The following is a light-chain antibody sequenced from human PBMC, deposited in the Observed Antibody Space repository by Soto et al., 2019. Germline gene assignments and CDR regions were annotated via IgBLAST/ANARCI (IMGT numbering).Light chain of an antibody. CDR3: AAWDDSLSGHYV. V-gene: IGLV1-47*01. CDR1: SSNIGSNY. J-gene: IGLJ1*01. CDR2: RNN. Sequence: QSVLTQPRSASGTPGQRVTISCSGSSSNIGSNYVYWYQQLPGTAPKLLIYRNNQRPSGVPDRFSGSKSGTSASLAISGLRSEDEADFYCAAWDDSLSGHYVFGTGTKLTVL.